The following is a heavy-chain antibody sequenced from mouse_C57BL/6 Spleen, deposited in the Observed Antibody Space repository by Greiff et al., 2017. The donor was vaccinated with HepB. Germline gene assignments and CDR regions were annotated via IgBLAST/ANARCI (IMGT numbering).Heavy chain of an antibody. CDR3: ARWGFYDGYSYAMDY. CDR1: GYTFTSYW. CDR2: INPSNGGT. J-gene: IGHJ4*01. V-gene: IGHV1-53*01. Sequence: QVQLQQSGTELVKPGASVKLSCKASGYTFTSYWMHWVKQRPGQGLEWIGNINPSNGGTNYNEKFKSKATLTVDKSSSTAYMQLSSLTSEDSAVYYCARWGFYDGYSYAMDYWGQGTSVTVSS. D-gene: IGHD2-3*01.